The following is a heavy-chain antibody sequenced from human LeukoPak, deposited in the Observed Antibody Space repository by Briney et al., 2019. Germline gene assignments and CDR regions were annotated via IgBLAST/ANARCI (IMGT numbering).Heavy chain of an antibody. D-gene: IGHD3-22*01. CDR2: INHSGST. CDR1: GGSFSGYY. CDR3: AREDRCHYYDSSGCQYYFDY. J-gene: IGHJ4*02. Sequence: SETLSLTCAVYGGSFSGYYWSWIRQPPGKGLEWIGEINHSGSTNYNPSLKSRVTISVDTSKNQFSLKLSSVTAADTAVYYCAREDRCHYYDSSGCQYYFDYWGQGTLVTVSS. V-gene: IGHV4-34*01.